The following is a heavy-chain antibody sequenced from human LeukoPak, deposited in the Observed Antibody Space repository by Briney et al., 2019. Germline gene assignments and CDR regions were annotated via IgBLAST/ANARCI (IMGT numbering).Heavy chain of an antibody. V-gene: IGHV3-21*01. Sequence: GGSLRLSCAASGFTFSSYSMNWVRQAPGKGLEWVSSISSSSSYIYYADSVKGRFTISRDNAKNSLYLQMNSLRAEDTAVYYCARDTSVYWTDIDYWGQGTLVTVSS. CDR3: ARDTSVYWTDIDY. CDR2: ISSSSSYI. CDR1: GFTFSSYS. J-gene: IGHJ4*02. D-gene: IGHD3/OR15-3a*01.